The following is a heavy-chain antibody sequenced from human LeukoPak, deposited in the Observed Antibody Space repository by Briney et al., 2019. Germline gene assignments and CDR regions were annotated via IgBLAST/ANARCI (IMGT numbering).Heavy chain of an antibody. CDR3: ARGDLLRYFDWLFRPGDY. J-gene: IGHJ4*02. V-gene: IGHV3-21*01. D-gene: IGHD3-9*01. CDR2: ISSSSSYI. Sequence: GGSLRLSCAASGFTFSSYSMNWARQAPGKGLEWVSSISSSSSYIYYADSVKGRFTISRDNAKNSLYLQMNSLRAEDTAVYYCARGDLLRYFDWLFRPGDYWGQGTLVTVSS. CDR1: GFTFSSYS.